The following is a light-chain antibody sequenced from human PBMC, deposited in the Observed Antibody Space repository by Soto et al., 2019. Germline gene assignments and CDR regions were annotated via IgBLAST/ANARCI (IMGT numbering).Light chain of an antibody. Sequence: QSALTQPASVSGAPGQSITISCTGTDSDVGAFNYVSWYQQYPGKAPKLMIYDVGDRPSGVSNRFSGSKSGNTASLTISGLQAEDEADYYCSSYTAYTTYVFGPGTKVTVL. CDR2: DVG. CDR3: SSYTAYTTYV. V-gene: IGLV2-14*01. CDR1: DSDVGAFNY. J-gene: IGLJ1*01.